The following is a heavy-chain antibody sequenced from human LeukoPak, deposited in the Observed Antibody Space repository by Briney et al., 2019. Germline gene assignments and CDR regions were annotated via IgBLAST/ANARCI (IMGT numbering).Heavy chain of an antibody. J-gene: IGHJ4*02. Sequence: PGGSLRLSCVISGFTFSNYAMHWVRQAPGKGLEWVAIIWYDGSKKYYADSVKGRFTISKDDSKDTVYLQMNSLRAEDTAVYYCAKDRQVGTFDYWGQGTLVTVSS. CDR3: AKDRQVGTFDY. CDR1: GFTFSNYA. CDR2: IWYDGSKK. D-gene: IGHD1-26*01. V-gene: IGHV3-33*06.